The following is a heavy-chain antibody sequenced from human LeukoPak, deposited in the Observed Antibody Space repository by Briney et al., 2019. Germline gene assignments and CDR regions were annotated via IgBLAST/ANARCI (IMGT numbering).Heavy chain of an antibody. J-gene: IGHJ6*03. CDR1: GFTFSSYA. CDR3: AGDCSSTSCYYYMDV. D-gene: IGHD2-2*01. V-gene: IGHV3-23*01. CDR2: ISGSGGST. Sequence: GGSLRLSCADSGFTFSSYAMSWVRQAPGKGLEWVSAISGSGGSTYYADSVKGRFTISRDNSKNTLYLQMNSLRAEDTAVYYCAGDCSSTSCYYYMDVWGKGTTVTVSS.